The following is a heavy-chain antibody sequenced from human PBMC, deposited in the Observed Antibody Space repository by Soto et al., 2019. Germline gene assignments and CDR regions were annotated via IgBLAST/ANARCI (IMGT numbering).Heavy chain of an antibody. J-gene: IGHJ4*02. D-gene: IGHD1-26*01. CDR2: IYSGGST. CDR3: VRTSGSQFFDY. Sequence: PGGSLRLSCAASGFTVSDNYMSWVRQAPGKGLEWVSAIYSGGSTYYTDSVKGRFTISRDNSKNTLYLQMNSLRGEDTAVFYCVRTSGSQFFDYWGQGTLVTVSS. CDR1: GFTVSDNY. V-gene: IGHV3-53*01.